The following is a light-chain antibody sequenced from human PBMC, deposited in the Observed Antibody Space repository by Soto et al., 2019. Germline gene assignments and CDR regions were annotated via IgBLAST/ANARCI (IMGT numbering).Light chain of an antibody. V-gene: IGKV3-15*01. Sequence: EIVMTQSPATLSVSPGERATLSCRASQSVSSNLAWYQKKPGQAPRLLIYGASTRATGIPARFSGSGSGTEFTLTISSLQSEDFAVYYCQQYNNWPTINFGQGTRLEIK. CDR2: GAS. CDR1: QSVSSN. CDR3: QQYNNWPTIN. J-gene: IGKJ5*01.